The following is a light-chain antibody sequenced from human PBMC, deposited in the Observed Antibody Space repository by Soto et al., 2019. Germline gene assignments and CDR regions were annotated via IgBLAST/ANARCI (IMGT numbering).Light chain of an antibody. V-gene: IGLV1-40*01. CDR2: GNI. J-gene: IGLJ1*01. CDR1: SSNIGAGYD. CDR3: QSYDSTLSARYV. Sequence: QSVLTQPPSVAGAPGQRVTISCTGSSSNIGAGYDVHWYQQRPGTAPKLLIFGNINRPSGVPDRFSGSNSGPSAPLAITGLQAEDEGDYYCQSYDSTLSARYVFGTGTKVTVL.